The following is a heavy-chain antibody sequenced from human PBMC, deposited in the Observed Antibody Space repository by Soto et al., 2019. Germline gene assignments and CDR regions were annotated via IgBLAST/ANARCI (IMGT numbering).Heavy chain of an antibody. CDR3: ARDPNSSLTFHYYGMDV. V-gene: IGHV1-46*01. J-gene: IGHJ6*02. Sequence: ASVKVSCKASGYSFTSYYIHWVRQAPGQGLEWMGIINPSGGSASYARKFQGRVALTRDTSTSTVYMEVSSLSSEDTAVYYCARDPNSSLTFHYYGMDVWGQGTTVTVS. CDR1: GYSFTSYY. D-gene: IGHD2-15*01. CDR2: INPSGGSA.